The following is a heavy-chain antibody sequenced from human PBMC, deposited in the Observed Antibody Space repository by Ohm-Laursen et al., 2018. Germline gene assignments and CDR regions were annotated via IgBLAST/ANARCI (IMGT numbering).Heavy chain of an antibody. V-gene: IGHV1-46*01. CDR2: INPSGGTT. CDR1: GYTFTSYY. D-gene: IGHD3-16*01. J-gene: IGHJ6*02. CDR3: RGILTTNTPDGVDV. Sequence: GASVKVSCKASGYTFTSYYIHWVRQAPGQGIEWMGIINPSGGTTTYAQKFQGRVTMTRDMSTSTVYMGLSSLRSEDTAAYYCRGILTTNTPDGVDVWGQGTTVTVSS.